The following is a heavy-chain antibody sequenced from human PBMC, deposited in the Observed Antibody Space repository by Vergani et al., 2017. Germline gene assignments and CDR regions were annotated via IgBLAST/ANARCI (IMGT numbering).Heavy chain of an antibody. CDR1: GFTFSSYA. V-gene: IGHV3-23*01. Sequence: EVQLLESGGGLVQPGGSLRLSCAASGFTFSSYAMSWVRQAPGKGLEWVSAISGSGGRKYYEDSLKGRFTISRDNSKTTLYLQMKSLRAEDTAVYYCAKLWSGYSDLDYWGQGTLVTVSS. CDR3: AKLWSGYSDLDY. J-gene: IGHJ4*02. CDR2: ISGSGGRK. D-gene: IGHD3-3*01.